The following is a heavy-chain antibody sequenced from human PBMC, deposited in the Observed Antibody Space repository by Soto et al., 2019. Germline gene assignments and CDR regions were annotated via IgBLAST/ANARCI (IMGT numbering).Heavy chain of an antibody. D-gene: IGHD3-10*01. CDR3: AKGYYYGSGKGRYYFDY. CDR1: GFTFSSYA. Sequence: AGGSLRLSCAASGFTFSSYAMSWVRQAPGKGLEWVSAISGSGGSTYYADSVKGRFTISRDNSKNTLYLQMNSLRAEDTAVYYCAKGYYYGSGKGRYYFDYWGQGTLVTVSS. CDR2: ISGSGGST. J-gene: IGHJ4*02. V-gene: IGHV3-23*01.